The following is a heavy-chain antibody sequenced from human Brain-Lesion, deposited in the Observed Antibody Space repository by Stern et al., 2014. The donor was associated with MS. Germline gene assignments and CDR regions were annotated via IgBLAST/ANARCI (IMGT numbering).Heavy chain of an antibody. J-gene: IGHJ5*02. D-gene: IGHD5-18*01. CDR1: GFTFSTYW. CDR3: ARAHVDTWDWFDP. Sequence: EVQLEESGGDLVQPGGSLRLSCTASGFTFSTYWMHWVRQAPGKGLVWVSRINGDGSRTSYADSVKGRFTISRDNAKNTLYVQMNSLRVEDTAVYYCARAHVDTWDWFDPWGQGTLVTVYS. CDR2: INGDGSRT. V-gene: IGHV3-74*02.